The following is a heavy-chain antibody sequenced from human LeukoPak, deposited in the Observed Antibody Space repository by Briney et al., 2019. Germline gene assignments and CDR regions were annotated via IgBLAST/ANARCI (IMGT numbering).Heavy chain of an antibody. V-gene: IGHV1-2*02. CDR2: INPNSGGT. CDR1: GYTFTGYY. J-gene: IGHJ6*03. CDR3: ARVYCSSTSCSEGNYYYMDV. Sequence: ASVKVSCKASGYTFTGYYMHWVRQAPGQGLEWMGWINPNSGGTNYAQKFQGRVTMTRDTSISTAYMELSRLRSDDTAVYYCARVYCSSTSCSEGNYYYMDVWGKGTTVTVSS. D-gene: IGHD2-2*01.